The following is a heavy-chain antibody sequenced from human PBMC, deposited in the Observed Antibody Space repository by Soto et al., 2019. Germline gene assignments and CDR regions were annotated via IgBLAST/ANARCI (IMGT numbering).Heavy chain of an antibody. Sequence: EVQLVESGGGLIQPGGSLRLSSAVSGFTVSNNYMSWVRQAPGKGLEGVSVIYSGGYTAYGDSVKGRFTISRDNSKNTLYLQIKGLGAADRAGFSGGPQRGGGGYWGQGTLVTVSS. CDR3: GPQRGGGGY. CDR2: IYSGGYT. V-gene: IGHV3-53*01. D-gene: IGHD6-25*01. CDR1: GFTVSNNY. J-gene: IGHJ4*02.